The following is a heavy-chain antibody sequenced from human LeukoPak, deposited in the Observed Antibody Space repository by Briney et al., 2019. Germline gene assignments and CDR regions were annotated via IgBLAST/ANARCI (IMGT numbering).Heavy chain of an antibody. Sequence: GGSLRLSCAASGFTFSSYAMHWVRQAPGKGLEWVAVISYDGSNKYYADSVKGRFTISRDNSKNTVYLQMNSLRAEDTAVYYCAREAAVAGIYFDSWGQGTLVTVSS. V-gene: IGHV3-30-3*01. CDR1: GFTFSSYA. D-gene: IGHD6-19*01. CDR2: ISYDGSNK. J-gene: IGHJ4*02. CDR3: AREAAVAGIYFDS.